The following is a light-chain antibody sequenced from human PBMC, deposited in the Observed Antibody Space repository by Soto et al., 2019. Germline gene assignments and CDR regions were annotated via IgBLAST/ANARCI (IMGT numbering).Light chain of an antibody. V-gene: IGKV3-15*01. CDR3: QQYNNWART. Sequence: EIVLTQSPGTLSLSPGARATLSCRASQSVSTSSLAWYQQKPGQAPRLLMYGASTRATGIPARFSGSGSGTEFTLTISSLQSADFAVYFCQQYNNWARTFGQGTKVDIK. J-gene: IGKJ1*01. CDR2: GAS. CDR1: QSVSTSS.